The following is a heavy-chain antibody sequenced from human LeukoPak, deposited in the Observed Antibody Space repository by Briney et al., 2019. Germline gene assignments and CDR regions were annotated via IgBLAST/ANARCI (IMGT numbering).Heavy chain of an antibody. Sequence: PGGSLRLSCAASGFKFDDYWMNWVRQTPGKGLEWVAIIKQDGSEKFYVDSVKGRFIISRDNVKSSLSLQMNSVTAEDAGVYYCVTGRGDLWGQGNLVTASS. V-gene: IGHV3-7*01. CDR1: GFKFDDYW. CDR3: VTGRGDL. J-gene: IGHJ5*02. CDR2: IKQDGSEK.